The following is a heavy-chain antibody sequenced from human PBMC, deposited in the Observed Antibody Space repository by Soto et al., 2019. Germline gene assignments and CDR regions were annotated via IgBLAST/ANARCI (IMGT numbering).Heavy chain of an antibody. CDR1: GGSISSSGHY. J-gene: IGHJ5*02. D-gene: IGHD3-22*01. CDR3: ARAPRLGYYDSSAYYGWFDP. CDR2: IYYSGST. V-gene: IGHV4-31*03. Sequence: SSETLSLTCTVSGGSISSSGHYWSWIRQHPGKGLEWIGFIYYSGSTHYNPSLKSRVTMSVDTSKDQFSLKLTSVTAADTAVYYCARAPRLGYYDSSAYYGWFDPWGQGALVTVSS.